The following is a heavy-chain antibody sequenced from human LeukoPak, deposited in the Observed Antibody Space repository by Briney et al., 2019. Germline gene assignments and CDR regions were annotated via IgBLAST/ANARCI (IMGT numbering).Heavy chain of an antibody. D-gene: IGHD2-8*02. V-gene: IGHV3-23*01. CDR3: AKTYMWSIDAFHM. J-gene: IGHJ3*02. CDR2: ISGSGDNT. CDR1: EFTFSNFA. Sequence: GGSLRLSCAASEFTFSNFAMSCVRQAPGKGLEWVSTISGSGDNTYYADSVKGRFTISRDNSKNTLSLHMNTLRAEDTAVYYCAKTYMWSIDAFHMWGQGTMVTVSS.